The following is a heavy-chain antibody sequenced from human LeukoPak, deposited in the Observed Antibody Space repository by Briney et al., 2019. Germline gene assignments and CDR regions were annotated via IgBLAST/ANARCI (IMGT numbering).Heavy chain of an antibody. D-gene: IGHD3-22*01. Sequence: SETLSLTCTVSGGSISSSSYYWGWIRQPPGKGLEWIGSIYYSGSTYYTPSLKSRVTIPVYTSKNQLSLKLSSVTAADTAVYFCARSGGLWLLTYYFDYWGQGTLVTVSS. CDR2: IYYSGST. CDR3: ARSGGLWLLTYYFDY. CDR1: GGSISSSSYY. V-gene: IGHV4-39*07. J-gene: IGHJ4*02.